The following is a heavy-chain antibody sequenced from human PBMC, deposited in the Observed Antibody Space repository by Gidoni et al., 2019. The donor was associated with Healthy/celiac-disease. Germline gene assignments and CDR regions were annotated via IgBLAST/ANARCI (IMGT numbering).Heavy chain of an antibody. Sequence: QVQLVQSGAEVKKPGSSVKVSCKASGGTFSSSAISWVRQAPGQGLEWMGGIIPIFGTANYAQKFQGRVTITADKSTSTAYMELSSLRSEDTAVYYCASRDPGIGDRGYYYYYMDVWGKGTTVTVSS. J-gene: IGHJ6*03. CDR2: IIPIFGTA. D-gene: IGHD3-10*01. V-gene: IGHV1-69*06. CDR3: ASRDPGIGDRGYYYYYMDV. CDR1: GGTFSSSA.